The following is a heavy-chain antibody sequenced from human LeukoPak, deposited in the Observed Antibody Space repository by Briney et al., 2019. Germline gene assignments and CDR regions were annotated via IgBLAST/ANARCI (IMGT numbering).Heavy chain of an antibody. V-gene: IGHV3-48*01. CDR3: ARSYYDTSGPGY. CDR1: GFTFGTYS. CDR2: ISSSSTTI. D-gene: IGHD3-22*01. Sequence: GGSLRLSCAASGFTFGTYSMNWVRQAPGRGLEWVSYISSSSTTIYYAGSVKGRFTISRDNAKNSLYLQMSSLSAEDTAVYYCARSYYDTSGPGYWGQGTLVTVSS. J-gene: IGHJ4*02.